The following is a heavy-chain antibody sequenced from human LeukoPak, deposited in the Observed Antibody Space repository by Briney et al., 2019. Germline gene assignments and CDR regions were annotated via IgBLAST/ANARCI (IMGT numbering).Heavy chain of an antibody. D-gene: IGHD6-6*01. CDR2: ISWNSGSI. CDR1: GFTFDDYA. V-gene: IGHV3-9*01. CDR3: AKDREYSSSSGGFDY. Sequence: GRSLRLSCAASGFTFDDYAMHWVRQAPGKGLEWVSGISWNSGSIGYADSVKGRFTISRDNAKNSLYLQMNSLRAEDTALYYCAKDREYSSSSGGFDYWGQGTLVTVSS. J-gene: IGHJ4*02.